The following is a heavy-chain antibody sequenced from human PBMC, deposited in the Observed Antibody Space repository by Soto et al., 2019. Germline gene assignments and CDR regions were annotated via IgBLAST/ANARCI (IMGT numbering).Heavy chain of an antibody. CDR3: ARESTGSYISWFDP. D-gene: IGHD3-10*01. CDR2: IWYDGSNK. CDR1: GFTFSSYG. J-gene: IGHJ5*02. Sequence: QVQLVESGGGVVQPGRSLRLSCAASGFTFSSYGMHWVRQAPGKGLEWVAVIWYDGSNKYNADSVKGRFTISRDNSKNTLYLQMNSLRAEDTAVYYCARESTGSYISWFDPWGQGTLVTVSS. V-gene: IGHV3-33*01.